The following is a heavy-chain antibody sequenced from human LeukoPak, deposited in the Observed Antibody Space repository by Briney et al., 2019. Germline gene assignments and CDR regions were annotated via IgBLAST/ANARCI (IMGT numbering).Heavy chain of an antibody. CDR1: GYTFTSYG. CDR3: AREITIFGVARIGWFDP. V-gene: IGHV1-18*01. Sequence: ASVKVSCKASGYTFTSYGISWVRQAPGQGLEWMGWISAYNGNTNYAQKLQGRVTMTTDTSTSTAYMELRSLGSDDTAVYYCAREITIFGVARIGWFDPWGQGTLVTVSS. J-gene: IGHJ5*02. CDR2: ISAYNGNT. D-gene: IGHD3-3*01.